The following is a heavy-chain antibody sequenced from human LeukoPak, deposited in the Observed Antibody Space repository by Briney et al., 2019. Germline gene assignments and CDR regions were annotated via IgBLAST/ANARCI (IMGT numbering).Heavy chain of an antibody. CDR2: INNSGRT. D-gene: IGHD5-18*01. Sequence: PSETLSLTCAVSGYSISNTNWWAWIRQPPGKGLEWIGYINNSGRTYYNPPLKSRVTMSVDTSKNQFSLKLSSVTAVDTAVYYCATTAVNTATNFHYWGQGTLVTVSS. CDR3: ATTAVNTATNFHY. J-gene: IGHJ4*02. CDR1: GYSISNTNW. V-gene: IGHV4-28*01.